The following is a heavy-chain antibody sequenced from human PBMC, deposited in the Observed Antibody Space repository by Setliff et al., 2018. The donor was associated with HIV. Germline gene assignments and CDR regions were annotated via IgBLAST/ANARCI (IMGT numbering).Heavy chain of an antibody. V-gene: IGHV4-34*01. CDR3: ARGGLGVVGAIDY. CDR1: GGSFSGYY. J-gene: IGHJ4*02. CDR2: IIHSGGT. D-gene: IGHD2-15*01. Sequence: SETLSLTCAVYGGSFSGYYWTWIRQPPGRGLEWIGEIIHSGGTNYNRSLKSRVTISVDTSKNQFSLNLNSETAADTAVYYCARGGLGVVGAIDYWSQGTLVTVSS.